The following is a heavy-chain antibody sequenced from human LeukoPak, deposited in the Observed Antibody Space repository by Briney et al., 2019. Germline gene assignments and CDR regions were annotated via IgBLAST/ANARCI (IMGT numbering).Heavy chain of an antibody. Sequence: GGSLRLSCAASGFTFTTYAMNWVRQAPGKGLEWVSSISSTGSYISYADSVKGRFTVSRDNAKNSLFLQMNGLRADDTAVYYCAKTARLLDYWGRGTLVTVSS. CDR3: AKTARLLDY. V-gene: IGHV3-21*01. CDR1: GFTFTTYA. CDR2: ISSTGSYI. J-gene: IGHJ4*02. D-gene: IGHD2-21*02.